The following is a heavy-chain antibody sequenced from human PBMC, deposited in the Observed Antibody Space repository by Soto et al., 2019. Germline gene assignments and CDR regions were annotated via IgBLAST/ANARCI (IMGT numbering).Heavy chain of an antibody. CDR3: ASALYSNYVDLDY. J-gene: IGHJ4*02. V-gene: IGHV4-30-4*01. Sequence: QVQLQESGPGLVKPSQTLSLTCTVSGGSISSGDYYWSWIRQPPGKGLEWIGYIYYSGSTYYNPSLKRRVXXSXDXFKNQLSLKLSSVTAADTAVYYCASALYSNYVDLDYWGQGTLVTVSS. CDR2: IYYSGST. CDR1: GGSISSGDYY. D-gene: IGHD4-4*01.